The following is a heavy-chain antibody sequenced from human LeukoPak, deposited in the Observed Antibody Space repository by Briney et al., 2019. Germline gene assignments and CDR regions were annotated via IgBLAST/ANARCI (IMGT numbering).Heavy chain of an antibody. V-gene: IGHV3-7*01. J-gene: IGHJ4*02. CDR2: IKQDGSEK. D-gene: IGHD6-13*01. Sequence: GGSLRLSCAVSGFSVSCYWMTWVRQAPGKGLEWVANIKQDGSEKNYVDSVKGRFTISRDNAENSLFLQMNSLRVEDTAVYYCAREWQGGIAAAGTRIEGDYWGQGTLVAVSS. CDR3: AREWQGGIAAAGTRIEGDY. CDR1: GFSVSCYW.